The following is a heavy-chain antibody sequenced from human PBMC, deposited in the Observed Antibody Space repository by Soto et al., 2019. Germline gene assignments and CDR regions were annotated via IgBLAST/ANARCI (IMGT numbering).Heavy chain of an antibody. Sequence: QVQLVQSGAEVKKPGSSVKVSCKASGGTFSSYTISWVRQAPGQGLEWMGRITPILGIANYAQKFQGRVTITADKSTSTAYMELSSLRSEDTAVYYCAVPRGAIPYGMDVWGQGTTVTVSS. CDR3: AVPRGAIPYGMDV. J-gene: IGHJ6*02. V-gene: IGHV1-69*02. D-gene: IGHD3-10*01. CDR1: GGTFSSYT. CDR2: ITPILGIA.